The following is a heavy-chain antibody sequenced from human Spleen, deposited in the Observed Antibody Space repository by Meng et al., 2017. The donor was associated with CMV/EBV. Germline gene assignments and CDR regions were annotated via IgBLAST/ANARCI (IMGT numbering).Heavy chain of an antibody. J-gene: IGHJ4*02. Sequence: GESLKISCTTSGFTFSSYSMSWVRQAPGKGLEWVSSISTTSNYIYYADSVRGRFTISRDNAKNSLYLQMNSLRAEDTAVYYCARDKSSNGWPPDYWGQGTLVTVSS. CDR2: ISTTSNYI. D-gene: IGHD6-19*01. CDR3: ARDKSSNGWPPDY. V-gene: IGHV3-21*01. CDR1: GFTFSSYS.